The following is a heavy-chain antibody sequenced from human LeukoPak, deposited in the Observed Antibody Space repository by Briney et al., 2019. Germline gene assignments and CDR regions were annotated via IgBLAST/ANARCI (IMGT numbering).Heavy chain of an antibody. V-gene: IGHV4-59*01. CDR3: VRDRELTY. D-gene: IGHD5-24*01. CDR1: GGSISSYY. Sequence: SETLSLTCTVSGGSISSYYWSWIRQPPGKGLEWIGYIYYSGSTNYNPSLKSRVTISVDTSKNQFSLKLTSVTAADTAMYYCVRDRELTYWGQGTLVTVSS. CDR2: IYYSGST. J-gene: IGHJ4*02.